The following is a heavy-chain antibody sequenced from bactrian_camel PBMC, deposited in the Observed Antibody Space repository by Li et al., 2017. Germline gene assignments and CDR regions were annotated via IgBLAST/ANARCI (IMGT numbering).Heavy chain of an antibody. CDR3: ATGGSWPDFGY. CDR2: SYTSGENA. D-gene: IGHD6*01. Sequence: HVQLVESGGGLVQPGGSLRLSCAASGYTYRVAWFRQVPGKEREGVASSYTSGENAYYADSVQGRFNIGPDSAKNTVYLQMNSLKSEDTALYYCATGGSWPDFGYWGQGTQVTVS. V-gene: IGHV3S1*01. J-gene: IGHJ6*01. CDR1: GYTYR.